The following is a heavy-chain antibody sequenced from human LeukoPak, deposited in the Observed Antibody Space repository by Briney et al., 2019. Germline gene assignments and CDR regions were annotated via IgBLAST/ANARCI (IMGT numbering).Heavy chain of an antibody. Sequence: GSLRLSCAASGFTFSSYAMSWVRQAPGKGLEWVSAISGSGGSTYYADSVKGRFTISRDNSKNTLYLQMNSLRAEDTAVYYCAKGSEYSLRWYYDYWGQGTLVTVSS. CDR2: ISGSGGST. CDR3: AKGSEYSLRWYYDY. V-gene: IGHV3-23*01. CDR1: GFTFSSYA. J-gene: IGHJ4*02. D-gene: IGHD4-23*01.